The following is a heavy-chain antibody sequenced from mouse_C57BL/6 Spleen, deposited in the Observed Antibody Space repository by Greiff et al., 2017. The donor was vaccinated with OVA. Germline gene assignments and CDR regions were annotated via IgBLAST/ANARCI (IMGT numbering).Heavy chain of an antibody. Sequence: VQLQQPGAELVRPGSSVKLSCKASGYTFTSYWMHWVKQRPIQGLEWIGNIDPSDSETHYNQKFKDKATLTVDKSSSTAYMQLSSLTSEDSAVYYCAGVKAGPYYFDYWGQGTTLTVSS. CDR2: IDPSDSET. CDR1: GYTFTSYW. CDR3: AGVKAGPYYFDY. D-gene: IGHD3-2*02. V-gene: IGHV1-52*01. J-gene: IGHJ2*01.